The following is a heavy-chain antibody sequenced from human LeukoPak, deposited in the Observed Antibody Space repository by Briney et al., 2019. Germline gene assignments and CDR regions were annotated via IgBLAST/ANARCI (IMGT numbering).Heavy chain of an antibody. Sequence: GGSLRLSCAASGFSFSTYSMNWVRQAPGKGLEWVSAISRTSTYIYYADSTKGRFTISRDNAKNAVYLQMNNLRAEDTAIYYCASSGCGGDCYSEKTYYLDYWGPGTLVTVSS. CDR3: ASSGCGGDCYSEKTYYLDY. D-gene: IGHD2-21*02. V-gene: IGHV3-21*06. J-gene: IGHJ4*02. CDR2: ISRTSTYI. CDR1: GFSFSTYS.